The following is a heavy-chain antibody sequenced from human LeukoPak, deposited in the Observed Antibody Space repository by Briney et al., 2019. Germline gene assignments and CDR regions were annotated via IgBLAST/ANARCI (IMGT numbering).Heavy chain of an antibody. D-gene: IGHD2-2*01. Sequence: ASVKDSCKASGYTFTSYGISWVRQAPGQGLEWMGWISAYNGNTNYAQKLQGRVTMTTDTSTSTAYMELRSLRSDDTAVYYCARDFAGGDIVVVPAAIGPFDGMDVWGKGTTVTVSS. CDR2: ISAYNGNT. CDR3: ARDFAGGDIVVVPAAIGPFDGMDV. CDR1: GYTFTSYG. J-gene: IGHJ6*04. V-gene: IGHV1-18*04.